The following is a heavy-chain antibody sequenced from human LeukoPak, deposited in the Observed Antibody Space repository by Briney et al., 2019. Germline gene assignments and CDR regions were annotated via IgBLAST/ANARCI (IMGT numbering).Heavy chain of an antibody. CDR3: ARLRSGSTPPPPYYYYGLDV. J-gene: IGHJ6*02. CDR1: GGPISDFY. V-gene: IGHV4-59*01. CDR2: IFYSGNT. D-gene: IGHD1-26*01. Sequence: SETLSLTCTVSGGPISDFYWSWIRQSPEKGLEWIGNIFYSGNTNYNPSLRSRVTISVDTSKKQFSLRLTSVTATDTAVYYCARLRSGSTPPPPYYYYGLDVWGQGTTVTVSS.